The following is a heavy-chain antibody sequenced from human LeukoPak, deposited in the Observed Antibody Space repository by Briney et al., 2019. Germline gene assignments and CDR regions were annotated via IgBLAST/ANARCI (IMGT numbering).Heavy chain of an antibody. CDR3: ARDTSGSYYSGAFDI. D-gene: IGHD1-26*01. Sequence: GGSLRLSCAASGFTFSSYEMNWVRQAPGKGLEWVSYISSSGSTIYYADSVQGRFTISRDNAKNSLYLQMNSLRAEDTAVYYCARDTSGSYYSGAFDIWGQGTMVTVSS. V-gene: IGHV3-48*03. CDR2: ISSSGSTI. CDR1: GFTFSSYE. J-gene: IGHJ3*02.